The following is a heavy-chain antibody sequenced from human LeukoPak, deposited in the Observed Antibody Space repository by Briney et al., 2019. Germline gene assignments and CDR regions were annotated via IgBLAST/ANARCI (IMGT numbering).Heavy chain of an antibody. V-gene: IGHV3-30*14. CDR2: ISYDGSNE. J-gene: IGHJ2*01. CDR3: ARVIGDRRWYFDL. D-gene: IGHD4-17*01. Sequence: PGGSLRLSCAASGFTFSSYAMHWVRQAPGKGLEWVAVISYDGSNEYYADPVKGRFTISRDNSKNTLYLQMGSLRAEDMAVYYCARVIGDRRWYFDLWGRGTLVTVSS. CDR1: GFTFSSYA.